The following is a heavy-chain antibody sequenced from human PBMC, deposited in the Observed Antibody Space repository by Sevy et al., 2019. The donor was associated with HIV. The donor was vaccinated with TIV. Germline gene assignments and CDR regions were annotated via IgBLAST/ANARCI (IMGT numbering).Heavy chain of an antibody. CDR1: GFTFSKYS. D-gene: IGHD2-8*01. Sequence: GGSLRLSCAASGFTFSKYSMSWVRQPPGKGLEWVSTLSFGCGEINYADSVKGRFTMSRDNSKSSVYLQMNNLRPGDTAVYYCAREGCTKPHDYWGQGTLVTVSS. CDR3: AREGCTKPHDY. CDR2: LSFGCGEI. V-gene: IGHV3-23*01. J-gene: IGHJ4*02.